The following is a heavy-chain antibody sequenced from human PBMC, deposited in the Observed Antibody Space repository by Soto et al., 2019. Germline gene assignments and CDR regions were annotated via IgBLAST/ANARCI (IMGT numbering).Heavy chain of an antibody. CDR1: DYY. V-gene: IGHV1-46*01. D-gene: IGHD3-22*01. CDR3: AARGPDTSTYYGTGKYWYFDL. J-gene: IGHJ2*01. Sequence: ASVKVSCKASDYYIHWVRQAPGQGLEWMGIINPSGGSTYSQMFQGRVTMTRDTSTNTVYMELSSLRSEDTAVYYCAARGPDTSTYYGTGKYWYFDLWGRGTLVTVSS. CDR2: INPSGGST.